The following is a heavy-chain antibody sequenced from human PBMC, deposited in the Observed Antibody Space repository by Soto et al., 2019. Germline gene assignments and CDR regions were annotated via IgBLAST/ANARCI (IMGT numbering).Heavy chain of an antibody. D-gene: IGHD1-20*01. Sequence: PSETLSLTCSVSGVSIRSFHWSWIRQPPGKGLECIGYIYYSGSTNYNPSLKSRVTISVDTSKNQFSLKLRSVTAADTAVYYCARVPSITGPPFFDSWSQGTLVTVSS. CDR2: IYYSGST. J-gene: IGHJ4*02. CDR1: GVSIRSFH. CDR3: ARVPSITGPPFFDS. V-gene: IGHV4-59*01.